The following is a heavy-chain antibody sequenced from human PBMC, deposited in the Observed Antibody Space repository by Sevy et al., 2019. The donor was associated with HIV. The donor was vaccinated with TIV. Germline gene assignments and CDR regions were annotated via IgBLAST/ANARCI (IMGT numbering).Heavy chain of an antibody. CDR1: GFTFSNAW. CDR3: TTDQNPAYYYDSSGSNFDY. V-gene: IGHV3-15*01. J-gene: IGHJ4*02. Sequence: GSLRLSCAASGFTFSNAWMSWVRQAPGKGLEWVGRIKSKTDGGTTDYAAPVKGRFTISRDDSKNTLYLQMNSLKTEDTALYYCTTDQNPAYYYDSSGSNFDYWGQGTLVTVSS. CDR2: IKSKTDGGTT. D-gene: IGHD3-22*01.